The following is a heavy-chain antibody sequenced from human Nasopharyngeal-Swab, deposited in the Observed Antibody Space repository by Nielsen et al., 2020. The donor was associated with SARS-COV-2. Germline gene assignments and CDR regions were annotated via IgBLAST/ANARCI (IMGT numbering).Heavy chain of an antibody. Sequence: SETLSLTCTVSGGSISSGSYYWSWIRQPAGKGLEWIGRIYTSGSTNYNPSLKSRVTISVDTSKNQFSLKLSSVTAADTAVYYCARARELRPWGQGTLVTVSS. J-gene: IGHJ5*02. CDR1: GGSISSGSYY. D-gene: IGHD1-26*01. CDR2: IYTSGST. V-gene: IGHV4-61*02. CDR3: ARARELRP.